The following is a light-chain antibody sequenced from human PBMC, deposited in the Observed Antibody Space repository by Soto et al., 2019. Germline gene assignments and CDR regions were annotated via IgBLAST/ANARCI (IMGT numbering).Light chain of an antibody. CDR1: SGHSNYA. J-gene: IGLJ1*01. Sequence: VLTQSPSASASLGASVKLTCTLSSGHSNYAIAWHQQQPEKGPRYLMKVNSDGSHRKGDGIPDRFSGSGSGAERYLTISSLQSEDEADYYCQTWGVFGTGTKLTVL. CDR2: VNSDGSH. V-gene: IGLV4-69*01. CDR3: QTWGV.